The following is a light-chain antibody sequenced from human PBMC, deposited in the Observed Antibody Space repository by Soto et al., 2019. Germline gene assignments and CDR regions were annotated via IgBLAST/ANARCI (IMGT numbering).Light chain of an antibody. J-gene: IGKJ3*01. Sequence: EIVLTQSPGTLSLSPGERATLSGRASQCVSSSYLAWYQQKPGQAPRLLIYGASSRATGIPDRFSGSGSGTDFTLTISRLEPEDFAVYYCQQYGSTPLFTFGPGTKVDIK. V-gene: IGKV3-20*01. CDR2: GAS. CDR1: QCVSSSY. CDR3: QQYGSTPLFT.